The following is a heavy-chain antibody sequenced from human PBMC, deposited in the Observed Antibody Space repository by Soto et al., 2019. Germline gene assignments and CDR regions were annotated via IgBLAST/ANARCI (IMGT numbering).Heavy chain of an antibody. J-gene: IGHJ6*02. Sequence: SVKVSCKASGGTFSSYAISCVRQAPLQGLEWMGGIIPIFGTANYAQKFQGRVTITADKSTSTAYMELSSLRSEDTAVYYCASTARISYYYYGMDVWGQGTTVTAP. CDR3: ASTARISYYYYGMDV. V-gene: IGHV1-69*06. CDR2: IIPIFGTA. D-gene: IGHD2-15*01. CDR1: GGTFSSYA.